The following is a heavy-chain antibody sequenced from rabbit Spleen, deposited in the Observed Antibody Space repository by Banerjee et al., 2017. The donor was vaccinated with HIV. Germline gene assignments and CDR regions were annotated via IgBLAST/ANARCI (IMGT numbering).Heavy chain of an antibody. Sequence: QEQLVESGGGLVQPGASLRLTCTASGFSFSRSYGMCWVRQAPGKGLEWIACIYTGNYNTYYESWAKGRFTISKTSSTTVTLQMTSVTVADTATYFCARDAGSGPYIDGYFNLWGPGTLVTVS. CDR1: GFSFSRSYG. V-gene: IGHV1S45*01. CDR3: ARDAGSGPYIDGYFNL. J-gene: IGHJ4*01. D-gene: IGHD8-1*01. CDR2: IYTGNYNT.